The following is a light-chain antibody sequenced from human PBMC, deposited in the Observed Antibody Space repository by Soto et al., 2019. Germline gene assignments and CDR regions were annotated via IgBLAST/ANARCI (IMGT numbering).Light chain of an antibody. V-gene: IGKV4-1*01. CDR3: QQYYDPSYT. Sequence: DIVMTQSPDSLAVSLGERATINCKSSQSVLYSSNNKNYLAWYQQKPGQPPKLLIYWASTRESGVPDRFSGSGSGTDFTLTISSLQAEDVAVYYCQQYYDPSYTFGQGTKLEI. CDR2: WAS. CDR1: QSVLYSSNNKNY. J-gene: IGKJ2*01.